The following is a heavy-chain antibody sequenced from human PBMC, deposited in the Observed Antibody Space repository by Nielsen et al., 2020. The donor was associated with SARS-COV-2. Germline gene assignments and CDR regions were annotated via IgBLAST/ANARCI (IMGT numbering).Heavy chain of an antibody. Sequence: ASVKVSCKASGYTFTGYYMHWVRQAPGQGLEWMGWINPNSGGTNYAQKFQGWVTMTRDTSISTAYMELSRLRSDDTAVYYCARDQIAARPGLNTYYYGMDVWGQGTTVTVSS. CDR3: ARDQIAARPGLNTYYYGMDV. J-gene: IGHJ6*02. CDR2: INPNSGGT. D-gene: IGHD6-6*01. V-gene: IGHV1-2*04. CDR1: GYTFTGYY.